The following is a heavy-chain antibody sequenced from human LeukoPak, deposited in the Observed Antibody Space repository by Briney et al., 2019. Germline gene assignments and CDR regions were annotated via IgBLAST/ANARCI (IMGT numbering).Heavy chain of an antibody. V-gene: IGHV1-24*01. CDR2: FDPEDGET. Sequence: GASVKVSCKVSGYTLTELSMHWVRQAPGKGLEWMGGFDPEDGETIYAQKFQGRVTMTEDTSTETAYMELSSLRSDDTAVYYCATDRLGELSLYRAQFDYWGQGTLVTVSS. CDR3: ATDRLGELSLYRAQFDY. D-gene: IGHD3-16*02. J-gene: IGHJ4*02. CDR1: GYTLTELS.